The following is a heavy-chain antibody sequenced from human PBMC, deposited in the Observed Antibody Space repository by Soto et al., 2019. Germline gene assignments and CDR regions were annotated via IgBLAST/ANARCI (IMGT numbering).Heavy chain of an antibody. CDR2: IWYDGRNK. CDR1: GFTFSSYG. Sequence: QVQLVESGGGVVQPGRSLRLSCAASGFTFSSYGMHWVRQAPGKGLEWVAVIWYDGRNKYYADSAKGRFTITRDSSKNTLYLQMNSLRAEDTAVYYCARSDRRCSPNCVEVADYWGQGTLVTVSS. D-gene: IGHD2-2*01. J-gene: IGHJ4*02. V-gene: IGHV3-33*01. CDR3: ARSDRRCSPNCVEVADY.